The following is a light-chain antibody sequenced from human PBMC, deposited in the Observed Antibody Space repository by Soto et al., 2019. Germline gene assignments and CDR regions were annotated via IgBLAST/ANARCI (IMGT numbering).Light chain of an antibody. V-gene: IGKV1-9*01. CDR2: PAA. Sequence: DTQLTQSPSFLSASVGDRVTITCRASQGISNYLAWYQQKPGKAPKLLIYPAATLQSGVPSRFSGSGSGTEFTLTIGSLQPEDFATYFCQEINSYPFAFGGGTKVDI. J-gene: IGKJ4*01. CDR3: QEINSYPFA. CDR1: QGISNY.